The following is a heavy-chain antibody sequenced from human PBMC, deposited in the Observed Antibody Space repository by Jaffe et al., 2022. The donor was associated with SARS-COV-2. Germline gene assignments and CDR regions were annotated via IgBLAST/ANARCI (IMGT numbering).Heavy chain of an antibody. V-gene: IGHV3-30*18. D-gene: IGHD6-19*01. CDR3: AKDSSTGWFYFDS. CDR1: GFTLARHG. CDR2: ISYDESNK. J-gene: IGHJ4*02. Sequence: QVQLVESGGGVVQPGRSLRLSCAASGFTLARHGMHWVRQAPGKGLEWVAVISYDESNKHYADSVKGRFTVSRDISKNTLYLQMNSLRAEDTAVYSCAKDSSTGWFYFDSWGQGTLVTVSS.